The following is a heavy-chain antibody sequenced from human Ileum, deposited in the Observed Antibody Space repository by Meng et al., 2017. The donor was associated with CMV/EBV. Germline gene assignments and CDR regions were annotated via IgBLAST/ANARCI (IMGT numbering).Heavy chain of an antibody. Sequence: SGFAFSTEWMDWVRQARGKGLVWVSGIKGNDSGITYADTVKGRFTVSRDNARSTLYLQMDSLRAEDTAVYFCARSCSAAGSCYGKLDSWGQGVLVTVSS. CDR3: ARSCSAAGSCYGKLDS. J-gene: IGHJ4*02. D-gene: IGHD3-22*01. V-gene: IGHV3-74*03. CDR1: GFAFSTEW. CDR2: IKGNDSGI.